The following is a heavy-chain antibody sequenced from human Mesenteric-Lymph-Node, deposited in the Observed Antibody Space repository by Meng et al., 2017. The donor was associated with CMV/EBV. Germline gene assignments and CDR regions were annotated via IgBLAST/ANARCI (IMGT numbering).Heavy chain of an antibody. Sequence: GESLKISCAASGFTFSSYWMHWVRQAPGKGLVWVSRINSDGTSTSYADSVKGRFTISRDNTKSTLYLQMNSLRAEDTAVYYCAKATDFDYWGQGTLVTVSS. CDR2: INSDGTST. CDR1: GFTFSSYW. CDR3: AKATDFDY. D-gene: IGHD4-11*01. J-gene: IGHJ4*02. V-gene: IGHV3-74*01.